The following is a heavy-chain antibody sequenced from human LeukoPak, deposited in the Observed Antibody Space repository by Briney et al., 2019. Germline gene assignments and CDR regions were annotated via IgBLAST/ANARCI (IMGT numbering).Heavy chain of an antibody. CDR2: ISGSGDYT. J-gene: IGHJ4*02. V-gene: IGHV3-23*01. CDR3: VRETVGVTFY. Sequence: GGSLRLSCAASGFTLSSYAMSWVRQAPGKGLEWVSAISGSGDYTYYADSVKGRFTISRDNSKNTLYLQMNSLRAEDTAVYYCVRETVGVTFYWGQGTLVTVSS. D-gene: IGHD1-26*01. CDR1: GFTLSSYA.